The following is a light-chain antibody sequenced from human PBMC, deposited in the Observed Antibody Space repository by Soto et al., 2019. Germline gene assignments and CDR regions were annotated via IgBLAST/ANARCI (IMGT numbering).Light chain of an antibody. J-gene: IGLJ1*01. Sequence: QSALTQPRSVSGSPGQSGTISCTGPTTDVGGFNYVSWYQQHPGKGPKLMLFDVSKRPSGVPDRFSGSKSGNTASLTISGLQAEDEADYYCCSYAGRDTLYVFGSGTKVTVL. CDR1: TTDVGGFNY. V-gene: IGLV2-11*01. CDR3: CSYAGRDTLYV. CDR2: DVS.